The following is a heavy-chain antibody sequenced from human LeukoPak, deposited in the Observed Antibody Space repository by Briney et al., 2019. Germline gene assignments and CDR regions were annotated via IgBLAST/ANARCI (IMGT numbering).Heavy chain of an antibody. CDR1: GGSISSYY. CDR2: IFYSGTT. Sequence: PSETLSLTCTVSGGSISSYYWNWIRQPPGKGLEWIGNIFYSGTTDYNPSLKSRVTISVDTSKNQFSLKLSSVTAADTAMYYCARRNGGYYDSSGYPYYYYYMDVWGKGTTVTISS. V-gene: IGHV4-59*12. CDR3: ARRNGGYYDSSGYPYYYYYMDV. D-gene: IGHD3-22*01. J-gene: IGHJ6*03.